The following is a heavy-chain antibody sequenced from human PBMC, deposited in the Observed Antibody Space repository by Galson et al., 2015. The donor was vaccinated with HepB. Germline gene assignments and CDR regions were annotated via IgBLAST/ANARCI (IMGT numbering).Heavy chain of an antibody. D-gene: IGHD3-10*01. CDR3: ARRISLVRGIITKPDYYYGMDV. J-gene: IGHJ6*02. CDR1: EFIFSSYW. Sequence: SLRLSCAASEFIFSSYWMNWVRQAPGKGREWVANINPDGSEKYYVASLKGRFTISRDNAKNSLYLQMDSLRAEDTAVYYCARRISLVRGIITKPDYYYGMDVWGQGTTVTVAS. CDR2: INPDGSEK. V-gene: IGHV3-7*03.